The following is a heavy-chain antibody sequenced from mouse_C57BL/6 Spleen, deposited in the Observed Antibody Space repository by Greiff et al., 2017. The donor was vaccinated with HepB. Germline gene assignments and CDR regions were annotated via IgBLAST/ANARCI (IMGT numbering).Heavy chain of an antibody. CDR3: ARYTSSGTSFDY. Sequence: QVQLQQPGAELVKPGASVKLSCKASGYTFTSYWMHWVKQRPGQGLEWIGMIHPNSGSTNYNEKFKSKATLTVDKSSSTAYMQLSSLTSEDSAVYYCARYTSSGTSFDYWGQGTTLTVSS. CDR2: IHPNSGST. V-gene: IGHV1-64*01. D-gene: IGHD4-1*01. CDR1: GYTFTSYW. J-gene: IGHJ2*01.